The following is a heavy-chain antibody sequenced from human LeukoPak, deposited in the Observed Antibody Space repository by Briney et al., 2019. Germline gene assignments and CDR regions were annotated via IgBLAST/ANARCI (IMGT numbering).Heavy chain of an antibody. CDR3: ARDGLNYYYMDV. CDR1: GGSISSGSYY. V-gene: IGHV4-61*02. CDR2: IYTSGST. Sequence: SQTLSLTCTVSGGSISSGSYYWSWIRQPAGKGLEWIGRIYTSGSTNYNPSLKTRVTISVDTSKNQFSLKLSSVTAADTAVYYCARDGLNYYYMDVWGKGTTVTISS. J-gene: IGHJ6*03.